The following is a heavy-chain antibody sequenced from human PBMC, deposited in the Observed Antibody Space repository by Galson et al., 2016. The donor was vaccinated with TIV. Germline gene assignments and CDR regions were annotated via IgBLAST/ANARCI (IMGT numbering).Heavy chain of an antibody. D-gene: IGHD2-8*01. CDR2: VYPNSGGA. Sequence: SVKVSCKASGYTFTAYYVHWIRQAPGQGLEWMGWVYPNSGGAILAPKFEGRVIMTRDTSINTAYMELTSLTSDDTAVYFCATIEGGVGSFWDRGTLVTVSS. CDR3: ATIEGGVGSF. V-gene: IGHV1-2*02. J-gene: IGHJ4*02. CDR1: GYTFTAYY.